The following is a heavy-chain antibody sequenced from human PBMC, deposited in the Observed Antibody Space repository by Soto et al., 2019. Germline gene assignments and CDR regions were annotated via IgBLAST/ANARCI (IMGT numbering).Heavy chain of an antibody. CDR1: GYTFTNYA. D-gene: IGHD3-3*01. Sequence: VQPLQSGGEVRKPGASVKVSCKTSGYTFTNYAINWVRQAPGQGLQWMGWISAYSGDTKYAQRFQDRLTVTTDPSTTTASMELRSLRSDDTAVYYCARDGRAFSIFGETMDVWGQGTTVTVSS. J-gene: IGHJ6*02. CDR2: ISAYSGDT. V-gene: IGHV1-18*01. CDR3: ARDGRAFSIFGETMDV.